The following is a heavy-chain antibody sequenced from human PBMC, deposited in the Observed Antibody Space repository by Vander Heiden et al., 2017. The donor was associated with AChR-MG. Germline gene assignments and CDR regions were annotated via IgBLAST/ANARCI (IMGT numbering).Heavy chain of an antibody. CDR1: GYTFTDYY. CDR2: IDPNSGLT. J-gene: IGHJ6*02. Sequence: QVQLVQSGTEVKKPGASVKVSCKASGYTFTDYYIHWVRQAPGQGLGFMGWIDPNSGLTNYAQNFQGRVSMTRDKSISTAYMEMSSLKSDDTAVFYCARCRGVARGYYYYYGVDIWGHGTTVTVSS. CDR3: ARCRGVARGYYYYYGVDI. V-gene: IGHV1-2*02. D-gene: IGHD2-15*01.